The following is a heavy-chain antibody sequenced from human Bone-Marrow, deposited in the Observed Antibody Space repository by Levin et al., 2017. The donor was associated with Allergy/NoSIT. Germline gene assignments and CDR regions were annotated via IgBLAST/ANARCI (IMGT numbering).Heavy chain of an antibody. CDR1: GFTFSSYA. D-gene: IGHD3-3*01. V-gene: IGHV3-23*01. CDR2: IGAVTTSR. Sequence: GGSLRLSCVASGFTFSSYAMSWVRQAPGKGLEWVSGIGAVTTSRFYADSVKGRFTISRDNSKNTLDLQMNSLRAEDTAIYYCAKTPLWDFWSGYSCLHYFDYWGQGTLVTVSS. CDR3: AKTPLWDFWSGYSCLHYFDY. J-gene: IGHJ4*02.